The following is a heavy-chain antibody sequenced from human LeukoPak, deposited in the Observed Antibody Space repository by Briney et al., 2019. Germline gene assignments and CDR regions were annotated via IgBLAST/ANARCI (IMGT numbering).Heavy chain of an antibody. D-gene: IGHD3-16*01. V-gene: IGHV1-69*02. Sequence: ASVKVSCKASGYTFTGYYMHWVRQAPGQGLEWMGRIIPILGISNYAQKFQDRVAISADYSTTTAHMELTSLRSDDTAVYYCARGPYDGTYYFESWGQGTLVTVSS. CDR2: IIPILGIS. CDR3: ARGPYDGTYYFES. CDR1: GYTFTGYY. J-gene: IGHJ4*02.